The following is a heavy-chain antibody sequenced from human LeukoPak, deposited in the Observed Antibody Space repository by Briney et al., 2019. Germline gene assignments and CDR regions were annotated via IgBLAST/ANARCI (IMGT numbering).Heavy chain of an antibody. J-gene: IGHJ4*02. CDR3: AKDRLVVRGIIDY. Sequence: GGSLRLSCAASGFTFSTYAMSWVRQAPGKGLEWVSAISGSGGNTYCADSMKGRFTISRDNSKNTLYLQMNSLRAEDTAVYYCAKDRLVVRGIIDYWGQGTLVTVSS. V-gene: IGHV3-23*01. D-gene: IGHD3-10*01. CDR1: GFTFSTYA. CDR2: ISGSGGNT.